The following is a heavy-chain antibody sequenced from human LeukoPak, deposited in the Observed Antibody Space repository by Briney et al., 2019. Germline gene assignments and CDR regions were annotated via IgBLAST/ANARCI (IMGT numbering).Heavy chain of an antibody. Sequence: PGGSLRLSCAASGFTFSSYAMSWVRQAPGKGLEWVSAISGSGGSTYYADSVKGRFTISRDNSKNTLYLQMNSLRAEDTAIYFCASTELTYYDILTGYSLDYWGQGTLVTVSS. J-gene: IGHJ4*02. CDR2: ISGSGGST. CDR1: GFTFSSYA. D-gene: IGHD3-9*01. CDR3: ASTELTYYDILTGYSLDY. V-gene: IGHV3-23*01.